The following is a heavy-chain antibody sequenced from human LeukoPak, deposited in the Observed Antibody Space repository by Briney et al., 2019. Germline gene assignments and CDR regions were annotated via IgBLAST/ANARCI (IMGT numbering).Heavy chain of an antibody. V-gene: IGHV6-1*01. J-gene: IGHJ4*02. CDR2: TYYRSKWYN. D-gene: IGHD3-10*01. Sequence: SQTLSLTCAISGDSVSSNSAAWNRIRQSPSRGREWLGRTYYRSKWYNDYAVSVKSRITINPDTSKNQFSLQLNSVTPEDTAVYYCARAEMVRGVIISLDYWGQGTLVTVSS. CDR1: GDSVSSNSAA. CDR3: ARAEMVRGVIISLDY.